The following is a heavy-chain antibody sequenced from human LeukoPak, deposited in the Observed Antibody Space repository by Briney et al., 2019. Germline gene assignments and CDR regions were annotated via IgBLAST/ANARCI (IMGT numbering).Heavy chain of an antibody. CDR3: ARRVATTYNWFDL. V-gene: IGHV5-51*01. J-gene: IGHJ5*02. D-gene: IGHD5-12*01. CDR2: IYPGDSDT. CDR1: GYSFTTYW. Sequence: GESLKISCKGSGYSFTTYWIGWVRQMPGKGLEWMGIIYPGDSDTRYSPSFQGQVTISADKSISTAYLQWSSLKASDTAMYYCARRVATTYNWFDLWGQGTLVTVSS.